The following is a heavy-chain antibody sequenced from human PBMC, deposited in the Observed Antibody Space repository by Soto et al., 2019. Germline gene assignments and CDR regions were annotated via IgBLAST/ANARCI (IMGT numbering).Heavy chain of an antibody. D-gene: IGHD3-9*01. V-gene: IGHV1-2*02. CDR3: ARMKVDSYQFYYAMDV. CDR2: INPNSGGT. CDR1: GYTLTGYY. Sequence: ASVKGSCKASGYTLTGYYMHWVRQAPGQGLEWMGCINPNSGGTNYAQKFQGRLTISKDTSGSQVVLSMTNVDPVDTATYYCARMKVDSYQFYYAMDVWGQGTTVTVSS. J-gene: IGHJ6*02.